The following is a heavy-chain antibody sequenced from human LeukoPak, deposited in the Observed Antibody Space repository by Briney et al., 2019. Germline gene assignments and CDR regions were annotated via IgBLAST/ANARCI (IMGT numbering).Heavy chain of an antibody. CDR2: IYYSGST. CDR3: ASGRITIFGVASIDY. J-gene: IGHJ4*02. D-gene: IGHD3-3*01. CDR1: GGSISSYY. Sequence: SETLSLTCTVSGGSISSYYWSWIRQSPGKGLEWIGYIYYSGSTNYNPSLKSRVTISVDTSKNQFSLKLSSVTAADTAVYYCASGRITIFGVASIDYWGQGTLVTVSS. V-gene: IGHV4-59*01.